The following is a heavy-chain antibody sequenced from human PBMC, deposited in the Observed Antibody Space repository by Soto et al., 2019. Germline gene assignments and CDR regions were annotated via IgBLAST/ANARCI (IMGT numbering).Heavy chain of an antibody. CDR2: ISWNSGSI. J-gene: IGHJ2*01. V-gene: IGHV3-9*01. Sequence: EVQLVESAGGLVQPGRSLRLSCAASGFTFHNCAMHWVRQAPGKGLEWVSGISWNSGSIAYADSVKGRFTISRDNAKNSLYLQMNSLRVEDTALYYCTKVQFVDYVANNSISYFDLWGRGTLVTVSS. CDR1: GFTFHNCA. CDR3: TKVQFVDYVANNSISYFDL. D-gene: IGHD4-17*01.